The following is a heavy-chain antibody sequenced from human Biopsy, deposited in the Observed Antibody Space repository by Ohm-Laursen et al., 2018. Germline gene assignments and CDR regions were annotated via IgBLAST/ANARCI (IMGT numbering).Heavy chain of an antibody. CDR1: GGSIGSGGYY. J-gene: IGHJ5*02. Sequence: TLSLTCSVSGGSIGSGGYYWSWVRQYPGKGLEWIGHIHSSGSTFYKASLESRLTISVDTSKNQFSLKMTSVTAADTAVYYCARAGTAINGNSLGFDPWGQGTLVTVSS. V-gene: IGHV4-31*03. CDR2: IHSSGST. CDR3: ARAGTAINGNSLGFDP. D-gene: IGHD1-20*01.